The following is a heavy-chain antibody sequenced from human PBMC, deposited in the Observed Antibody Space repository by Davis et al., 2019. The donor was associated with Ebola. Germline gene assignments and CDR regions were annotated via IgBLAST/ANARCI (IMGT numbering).Heavy chain of an antibody. CDR3: ARSRLTGASFDY. J-gene: IGHJ4*02. CDR2: ISGFSSRI. Sequence: PGGSLRLSCAASGFTLSGYSMNWVRQAPGKGPEWLSYISGFSSRICYADSVKGRFTISRDNAKNSLYLQMESLRVEDTAVYYCARSRLTGASFDYWGQGTLVTVSS. V-gene: IGHV3-48*04. CDR1: GFTLSGYS. D-gene: IGHD1-20*01.